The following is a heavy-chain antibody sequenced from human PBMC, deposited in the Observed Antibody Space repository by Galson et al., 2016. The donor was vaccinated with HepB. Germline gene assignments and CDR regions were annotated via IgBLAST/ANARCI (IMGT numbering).Heavy chain of an antibody. V-gene: IGHV3-74*01. Sequence: SLRLSCAASGFTLSGHWMHWVRQVPGKGLVWVSGDGSSTNYADSVKGRFTVSRDNVKNTLDLQMNSLRAEDTAVYFCARGRYYGMDVWGQGTTVTVSS. CDR1: GFTLSGHW. CDR2: DGSST. J-gene: IGHJ6*02. CDR3: ARGRYYGMDV.